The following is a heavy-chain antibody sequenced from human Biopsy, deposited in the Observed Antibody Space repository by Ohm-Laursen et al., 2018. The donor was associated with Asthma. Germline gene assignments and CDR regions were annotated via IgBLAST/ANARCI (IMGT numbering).Heavy chain of an antibody. D-gene: IGHD3-16*02. CDR1: GFTFSDSY. V-gene: IGHV3-11*06. Sequence: SLRLSCAASGFTFSDSYMSWIRQAPGKGLEWISYIGSTHLYTNSADSVKGRFSISRDNAKNSLYLHMNSLRVEDTAVYYCARHLSPGYHHYAMDVWGQGTTVTVSS. CDR2: IGSTHLYT. CDR3: ARHLSPGYHHYAMDV. J-gene: IGHJ6*02.